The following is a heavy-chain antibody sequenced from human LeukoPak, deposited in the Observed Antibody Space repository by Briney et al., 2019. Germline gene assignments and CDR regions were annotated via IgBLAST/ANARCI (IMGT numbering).Heavy chain of an antibody. V-gene: IGHV4-59*01. CDR2: IYYSGST. Sequence: PSETLSLTCTVSGGSISSYYWSWIRQPPGKGLEWIGYIYYSGSTNYNPSLKSRVTISVDTSKNQFSLKLSSVTAADTAVYYCARDDFWSGYPRYGMDVWGQGTTVTVSS. J-gene: IGHJ6*02. D-gene: IGHD3-3*01. CDR3: ARDDFWSGYPRYGMDV. CDR1: GGSISSYY.